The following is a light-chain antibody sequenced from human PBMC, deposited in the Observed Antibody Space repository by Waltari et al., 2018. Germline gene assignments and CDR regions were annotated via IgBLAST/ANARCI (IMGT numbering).Light chain of an antibody. CDR1: QSVVFNSNNKNY. J-gene: IGKJ4*01. V-gene: IGKV4-1*01. CDR2: GAS. CDR3: QQYHSVPFT. Sequence: DIVMTQSPDALAVSLGERAAINCNSSQSVVFNSNNKNYIAWYQKKPGQPPKLLIYGASTRDAGVPDRFSGSGSETDFTLTISSLQPEDVAVYYCQQYHSVPFTFGGGTKVEIQ.